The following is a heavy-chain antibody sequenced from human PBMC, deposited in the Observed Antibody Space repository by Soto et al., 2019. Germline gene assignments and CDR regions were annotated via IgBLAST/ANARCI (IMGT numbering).Heavy chain of an antibody. CDR1: GGSISSSSYY. Sequence: SETLSLACTVSGGSISSSSYYWGWIRQPPGKGLEWIGSIYYSGSTYYNPSLKSRVTISVDTSKNQFSLKLSSVTAADTAVYYCARRTIGGHYFAYWGQGTLVTVSS. CDR3: ARRTIGGHYFAY. J-gene: IGHJ4*02. V-gene: IGHV4-39*01. D-gene: IGHD3-3*01. CDR2: IYYSGST.